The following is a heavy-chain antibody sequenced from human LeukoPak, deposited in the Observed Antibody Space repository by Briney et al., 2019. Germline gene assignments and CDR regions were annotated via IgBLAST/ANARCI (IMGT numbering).Heavy chain of an antibody. CDR2: TFPDNSES. CDR1: GYGLFGYW. V-gene: IGHV5-51*01. CDR3: ARLGGTTFAHHSFDY. J-gene: IGHJ4*02. D-gene: IGHD1-7*01. Sequence: GESLQISCQGSGYGLFGYWIAWVRQAPGKGLEWMGITFPDNSESRYSPSFQGQVTISADKSINTAYLQWSSLAASDTAMYYCARLGGTTFAHHSFDYWGQGTLVSVSS.